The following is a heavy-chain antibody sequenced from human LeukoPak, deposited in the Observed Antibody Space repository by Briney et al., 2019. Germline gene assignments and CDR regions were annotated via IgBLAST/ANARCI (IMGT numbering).Heavy chain of an antibody. D-gene: IGHD3-9*01. V-gene: IGHV3-23*01. J-gene: IGHJ4*02. CDR2: ISGSAGST. Sequence: GGSLTLSCAACGFTFSDYAMSWVRQTPGWGLEWVSTISGSAGSTHNADSVKGRFTISRDNSKNTLYLHVSSLRVEDTAVYYCAKDRGFNSGYGFDYWGQGNLVTVSS. CDR1: GFTFSDYA. CDR3: AKDRGFNSGYGFDY.